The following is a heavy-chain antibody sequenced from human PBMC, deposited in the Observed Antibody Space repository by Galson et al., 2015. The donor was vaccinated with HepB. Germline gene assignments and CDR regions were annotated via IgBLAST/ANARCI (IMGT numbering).Heavy chain of an antibody. CDR2: INTNTGNP. CDR1: GYTFTRYT. Sequence: SVKVSCKASGYTFTRYTMNWVRQAPGQGLEWMGWINTNTGNPTYAQDFRGRFVFSLDTSVSTAYLQISSLKAEDTAVYYCARGSVPYGDHALDYWGQGTLVTVSS. J-gene: IGHJ4*02. D-gene: IGHD4-17*01. CDR3: ARGSVPYGDHALDY. V-gene: IGHV7-4-1*02.